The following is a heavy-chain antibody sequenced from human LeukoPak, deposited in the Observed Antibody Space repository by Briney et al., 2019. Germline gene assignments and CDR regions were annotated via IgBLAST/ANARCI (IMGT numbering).Heavy chain of an antibody. D-gene: IGHD2-2*01. V-gene: IGHV4-59*12. CDR1: GGSISSYY. J-gene: IGHJ5*02. CDR3: ARDAPDVAVPNWFDP. CDR2: IYYSGST. Sequence: PSETLSLTCTVSGGSISSYYWSWIRQPPGKGLEWIGYIYYSGSTNYNPSLKSRVTMSVDTSKNQFSLKLSSVTAADTAVYYCARDAPDVAVPNWFDPWGQGTLVTVSS.